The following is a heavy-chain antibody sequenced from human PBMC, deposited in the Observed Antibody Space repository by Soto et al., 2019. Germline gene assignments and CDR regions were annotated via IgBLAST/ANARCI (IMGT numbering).Heavy chain of an antibody. Sequence: GGSLRLSCAASGFSFSTYLMSWVRQAPGKGLEWVANIKQGGNEKFYVDSVKGRFTISRENDKKSLYLQMDSLRVEDTAVYYCVGALTYEVPYYYYGMDVWGQGTTVTVSS. CDR3: VGALTYEVPYYYYGMDV. J-gene: IGHJ6*02. CDR1: GFSFSTYL. CDR2: IKQGGNEK. D-gene: IGHD3-16*01. V-gene: IGHV3-7*01.